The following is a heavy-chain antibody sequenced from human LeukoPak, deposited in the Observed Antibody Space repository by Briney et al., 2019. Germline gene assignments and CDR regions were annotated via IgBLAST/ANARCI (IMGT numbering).Heavy chain of an antibody. Sequence: GSLRLSCAASGFTFSGYPMHWVRQAPGKGLEWVSSISSSSSYIYYADSVKGRFTISRDNAKNSLYLQMNSLRAEDTAVYYCARDHAVADRPYDYWGQGTLVTVSS. D-gene: IGHD6-19*01. CDR3: ARDHAVADRPYDY. CDR2: ISSSSSYI. CDR1: GFTFSGYP. J-gene: IGHJ4*02. V-gene: IGHV3-21*01.